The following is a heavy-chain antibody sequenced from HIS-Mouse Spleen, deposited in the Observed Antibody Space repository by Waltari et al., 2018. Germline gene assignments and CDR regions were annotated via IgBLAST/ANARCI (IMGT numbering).Heavy chain of an antibody. CDR1: GGSISSSSYY. V-gene: IGHV4-39*07. J-gene: IGHJ2*01. Sequence: QLQLQESGPGLVKPSETLSLTCTVSGGSISSSSYYGGWSRRPQGKGLEWIGRIYYSWCTYYNPSLKSRVTISVDTSKNQFSLKLSSVTAADTAVYYCAREIPYSSSWYDWYFDLWGRGTLVTVSS. CDR3: AREIPYSSSWYDWYFDL. CDR2: IYYSWCT. D-gene: IGHD6-13*01.